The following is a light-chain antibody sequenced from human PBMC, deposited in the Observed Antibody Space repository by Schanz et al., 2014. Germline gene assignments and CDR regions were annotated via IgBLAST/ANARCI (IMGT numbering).Light chain of an antibody. Sequence: QSALTQPASVSGSPGQSITISCTGTSSDVGGYNFVSWYQQHPGKVPKLMIYEVSKRPSGVPDRFSGSKSGNTASLTVSGLQAEDEADYYCSSYTISSSYVFGTGTKLTVL. CDR3: SSYTISSSYV. V-gene: IGLV2-14*01. CDR2: EVS. CDR1: SSDVGGYNF. J-gene: IGLJ1*01.